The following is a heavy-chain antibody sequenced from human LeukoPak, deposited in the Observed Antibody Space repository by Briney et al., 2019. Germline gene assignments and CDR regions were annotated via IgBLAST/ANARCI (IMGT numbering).Heavy chain of an antibody. V-gene: IGHV3-23*01. CDR3: AKDLANRNYYYYYMDV. CDR2: ISENGGTT. D-gene: IGHD2/OR15-2a*01. Sequence: GGSLRLSCAASGFTFSTYVMSWVRQAPGKGLEWVSGISENGGTTYYADSVRGRFIIFRDNSKNTLYLQMNSLRAEDTAVYYCAKDLANRNYYYYYMDVWGKGTTVTISS. CDR1: GFTFSTYV. J-gene: IGHJ6*03.